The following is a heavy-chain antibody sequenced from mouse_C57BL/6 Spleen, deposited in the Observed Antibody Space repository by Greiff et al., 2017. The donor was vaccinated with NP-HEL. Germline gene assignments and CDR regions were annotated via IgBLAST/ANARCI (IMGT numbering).Heavy chain of an antibody. D-gene: IGHD2-4*01. CDR2: IWSGGST. V-gene: IGHV2-2*01. CDR3: ARTGDYVGFAY. J-gene: IGHJ3*01. Sequence: QVQLKQSGPGLVQPSPSLSITCTVSGFSLTSYGVHWVRQSPGKGLEWLGVIWSGGSTDYNAAFISRLSISKDNSKSQVFFKMNSLQADDTAIYYCARTGDYVGFAYWGQGTLVTVSA. CDR1: GFSLTSYG.